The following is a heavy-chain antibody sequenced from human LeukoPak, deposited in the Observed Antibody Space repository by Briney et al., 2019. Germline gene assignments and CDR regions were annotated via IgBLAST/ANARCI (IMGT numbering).Heavy chain of an antibody. Sequence: PSETLSLTCAVYGGSFSGYCWSWIRQPPGKGLEWIGEINHSGSTNYNPSLKSRVTISVDTSKNQFSLKLSSVTAADTAVYYCARVIRGYSGYGRGYYFDYWGQGTLVTVSS. V-gene: IGHV4-34*01. D-gene: IGHD5-12*01. CDR2: INHSGST. CDR1: GGSFSGYC. J-gene: IGHJ4*02. CDR3: ARVIRGYSGYGRGYYFDY.